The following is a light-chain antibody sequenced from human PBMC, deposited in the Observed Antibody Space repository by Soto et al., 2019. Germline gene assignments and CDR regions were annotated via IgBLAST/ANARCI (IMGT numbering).Light chain of an antibody. CDR2: DTN. J-gene: IGLJ2*01. Sequence: SVLTQPPSVSAAPAQKVTISCSGGSSNIGNNYVSWYQHVPGTAPKLLIYDTNKRPAGIPDRVSASKSGTSATLGITGLQTGDEADYYCATWDSSLRAVVFGGGTKLTVL. V-gene: IGLV1-51*01. CDR3: ATWDSSLRAVV. CDR1: SSNIGNNY.